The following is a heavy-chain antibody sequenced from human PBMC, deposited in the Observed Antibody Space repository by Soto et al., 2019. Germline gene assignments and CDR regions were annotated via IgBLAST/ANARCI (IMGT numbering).Heavy chain of an antibody. V-gene: IGHV3-15*07. CDR3: TTDSGWSWYYYGMDV. CDR1: GFTFSNAW. J-gene: IGHJ6*02. Sequence: EVQLVESGGGLVQPGGSLRLSCAASGFTFSNAWMNWVRQAPGKGLEWVGRIKSKTDGGTTDYAAPVKGRFTISRDDSKNTLYLQMNSLKTEDTAVYYCTTDSGWSWYYYGMDVWGQGTTVTVSS. D-gene: IGHD6-19*01. CDR2: IKSKTDGGTT.